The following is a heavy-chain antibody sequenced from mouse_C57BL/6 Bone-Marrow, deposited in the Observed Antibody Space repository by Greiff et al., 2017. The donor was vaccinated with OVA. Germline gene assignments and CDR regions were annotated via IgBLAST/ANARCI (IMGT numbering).Heavy chain of an antibody. V-gene: IGHV7-3*01. CDR3: ARSYGSFDY. J-gene: IGHJ2*01. CDR1: GFTFTDYY. CDR2: IRNKANGYTT. D-gene: IGHD1-1*01. Sequence: DVMLVESGGGLVQPGGSLSLSCAASGFTFTDYYMSWVRQPPGKALEWLGFIRNKANGYTTEYSASVKGRFTISRDNSQSILYLQMNALRAEDSATYYCARSYGSFDYWGQGTTLTVSS.